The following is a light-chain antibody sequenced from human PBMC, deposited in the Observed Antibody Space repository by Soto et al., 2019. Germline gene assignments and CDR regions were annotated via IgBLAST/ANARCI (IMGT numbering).Light chain of an antibody. CDR2: GAS. CDR1: QSVPTNY. Sequence: EIVLTQSPGTLSLSPGERATLSCRASQSVPTNYLAWYQQRPGQAPRLLTFGASSRATGIPDKFSGSGSGTDFSLTISRLDPDDFAVYYCQRYGGPSWTFGQGTKVDIK. J-gene: IGKJ1*01. V-gene: IGKV3-20*01. CDR3: QRYGGPSWT.